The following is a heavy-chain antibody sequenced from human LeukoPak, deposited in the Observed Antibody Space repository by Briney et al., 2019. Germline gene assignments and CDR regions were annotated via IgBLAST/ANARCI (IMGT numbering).Heavy chain of an antibody. CDR3: AKVRLLGALDDAFDV. CDR2: IRHDGSHH. D-gene: IGHD3-16*01. J-gene: IGHJ3*01. Sequence: PGGSLRLSCAASGFGFSSYAMHRVRQAPGKGLEWVAFIRHDGSHHYHGDSVKGRFTISRDNSKNTLYLEMTSLRPEDTAVYYCAKVRLLGALDDAFDVWGQGTMVTV. V-gene: IGHV3-30*02. CDR1: GFGFSSYA.